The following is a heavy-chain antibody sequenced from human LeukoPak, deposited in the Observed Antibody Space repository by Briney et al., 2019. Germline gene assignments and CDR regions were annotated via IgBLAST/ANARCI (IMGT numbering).Heavy chain of an antibody. CDR2: ISGSDGIT. J-gene: IGHJ4*02. CDR3: TRGGRSGPFDY. V-gene: IGHV3-23*01. CDR1: RFTFSTYA. Sequence: GGSLRLSCAASRFTFSTYAMTWVRHAPGKGLEWVSVISGSDGITYYADSVKGRFTISRDDSKNTLDLQMNSLRGGDTAVYYFTRGGRSGPFDYWGQGSLVTVSS. D-gene: IGHD1-26*01.